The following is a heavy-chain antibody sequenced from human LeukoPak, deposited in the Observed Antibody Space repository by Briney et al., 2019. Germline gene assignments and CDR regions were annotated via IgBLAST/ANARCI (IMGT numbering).Heavy chain of an antibody. CDR1: GGSISSYY. V-gene: IGHV4-59*01. J-gene: IGHJ4*02. D-gene: IGHD1-26*01. CDR2: IYYSGST. Sequence: SETLSLTCTVSGGSISSYYWSWIRQPPGKGLEWIGYIYYSGSTNYNPSLKSRVTISVDTSKNQFSLKLSSVTAADTAVYYCARSPRDIVGATYYFDYWGQGTLVTVSS. CDR3: ARSPRDIVGATYYFDY.